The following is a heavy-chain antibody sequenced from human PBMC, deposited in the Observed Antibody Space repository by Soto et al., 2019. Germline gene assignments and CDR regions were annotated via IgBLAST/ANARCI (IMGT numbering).Heavy chain of an antibody. CDR2: INPNSGGT. D-gene: IGHD2-15*01. J-gene: IGHJ6*02. CDR1: GYTFTGYY. Sequence: ASVKVSCKASGYTFTGYYMHWVRQAPGQGLEWMGWINPNSGGTNYAQKFQGRVTMTRDTSIGTAYMELSRLRSDDTAVYYCAREVVVVVAAPYYYGMDVWGQGTTVTVSS. V-gene: IGHV1-2*02. CDR3: AREVVVVVAAPYYYGMDV.